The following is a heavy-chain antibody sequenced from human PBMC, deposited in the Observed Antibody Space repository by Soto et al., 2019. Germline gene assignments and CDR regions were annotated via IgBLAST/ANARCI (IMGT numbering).Heavy chain of an antibody. D-gene: IGHD5-18*01. V-gene: IGHV4-59*01. CDR3: ARTGYSYGPDY. Sequence: PSETLSLTCTVSGGSISSYYWSWIRQPPGKGLEWIGYISYSGSTNYNPSLKSRVTISADTSKNQFSLKLSSVTAADTAVYYCARTGYSYGPDYWGQGTLVTISS. J-gene: IGHJ4*02. CDR1: GGSISSYY. CDR2: ISYSGST.